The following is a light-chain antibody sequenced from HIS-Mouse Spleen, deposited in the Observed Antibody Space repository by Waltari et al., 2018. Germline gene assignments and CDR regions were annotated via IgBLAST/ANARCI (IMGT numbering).Light chain of an antibody. CDR1: SSDVGSYNL. J-gene: IGLJ3*02. V-gene: IGLV2-23*03. Sequence: QSALTQPASVSGSPGQSITISCTGPSSDVGSYNLVSWYQQHPGKAPKLMIYEGSKRPSGVSNRFSGSKSGNTASLTISGLQAEDEADYYCCSHAGSSTFGVFGGGTKLTVL. CDR3: CSHAGSSTFGV. CDR2: EGS.